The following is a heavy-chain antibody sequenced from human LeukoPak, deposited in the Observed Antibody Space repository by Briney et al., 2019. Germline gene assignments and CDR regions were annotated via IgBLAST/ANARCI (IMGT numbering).Heavy chain of an antibody. J-gene: IGHJ4*02. CDR1: GFPFNGSA. V-gene: IGHV3-73*01. CDR3: TRPDAEQWLIT. CDR2: IRSKTNNYAA. Sequence: TGGSLRLSCAASGFPFNGSAMHWVRQAPGKGLEWVGRIRSKTNNYAAAYAASVKGRFTISRDDSTKTAYLQMNSLKPEDTAVYYCTRPDAEQWLITWGQGTLVTVSS. D-gene: IGHD6-19*01.